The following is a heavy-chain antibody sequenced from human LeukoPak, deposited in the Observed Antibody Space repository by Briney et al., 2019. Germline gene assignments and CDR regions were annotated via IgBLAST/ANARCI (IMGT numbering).Heavy chain of an antibody. J-gene: IGHJ4*02. D-gene: IGHD3-22*01. CDR1: GGTFSSYA. CDR3: ARVSLRDYYYDSSGYYNPLTQ. Sequence: SVKVSCKASGGTFSSYAISWVRQAPGQGLEWMGGIIPIFGTANYAQKFQGRVTITTDESTSTAYMELSSLRSEGTAVYYCARVSLRDYYYDSSGYYNPLTQWGQGTLVTVSS. CDR2: IIPIFGTA. V-gene: IGHV1-69*05.